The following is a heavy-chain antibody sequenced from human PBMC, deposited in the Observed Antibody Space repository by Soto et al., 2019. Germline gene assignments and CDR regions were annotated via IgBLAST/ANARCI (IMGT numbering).Heavy chain of an antibody. D-gene: IGHD4-17*01. CDR3: ARVSPTVTRYFDY. CDR1: GYTFGTHA. Sequence: QVQLVQSGAEVKKPGASVKVSCKASGYTFGTHAISWVRQAPGQGLEWLGWISTYSGNTNYAQKFQGRVTMTRDTSISTAYMELSRLRSDDTAVYYCARVSPTVTRYFDYWGQGTLVTVSS. J-gene: IGHJ4*02. V-gene: IGHV1-18*01. CDR2: ISTYSGNT.